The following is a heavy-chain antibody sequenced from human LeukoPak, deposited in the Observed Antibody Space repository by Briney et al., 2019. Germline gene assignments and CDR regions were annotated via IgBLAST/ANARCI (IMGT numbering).Heavy chain of an antibody. V-gene: IGHV4-59*01. J-gene: IGHJ4*02. CDR3: ARSRTPGIAAAGYRGCYFDY. CDR1: GGFISSYY. CDR2: IYYSGST. Sequence: PSETLSLTCTVSGGFISSYYWSWIRQPPGKGLEWIGYIYYSGSTNYNPSLKSRVTISVDTSKNQFSLKLSSVTAADTAVYYCARSRTPGIAAAGYRGCYFDYWGQGTLVTVSS. D-gene: IGHD6-13*01.